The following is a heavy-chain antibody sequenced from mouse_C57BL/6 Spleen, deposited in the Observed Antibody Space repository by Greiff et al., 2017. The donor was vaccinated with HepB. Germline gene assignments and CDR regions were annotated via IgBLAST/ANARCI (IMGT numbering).Heavy chain of an antibody. Sequence: QVQLQQSGAELVRPGASVTLSCKASGYTFTDYEMHWVKQTPVHGLEWIGAIDPETGGTAYNQKFKGKAILTADKSSSTAYMELRSLTSEDSAVYYCTRRGYDGYFDVWGTGTTVTVSS. CDR2: IDPETGGT. CDR1: GYTFTDYE. V-gene: IGHV1-15*01. CDR3: TRRGYDGYFDV. J-gene: IGHJ1*03. D-gene: IGHD2-3*01.